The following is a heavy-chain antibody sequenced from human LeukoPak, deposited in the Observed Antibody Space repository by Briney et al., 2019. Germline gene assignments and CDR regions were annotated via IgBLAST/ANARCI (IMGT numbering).Heavy chain of an antibody. D-gene: IGHD5-18*01. J-gene: IGHJ4*02. CDR3: ARGLYSYGHVDDY. V-gene: IGHV3-53*01. CDR2: IDSGGST. Sequence: GGSLTLSCAASGITGSSNDMNWLRQAPGKGLEGVSVIDSGGSTHYADSVKGRFTISRDNSKNTLYLQMNSLRAEDTAVYYCARGLYSYGHVDDYWGQGTLVTVSS. CDR1: GITGSSND.